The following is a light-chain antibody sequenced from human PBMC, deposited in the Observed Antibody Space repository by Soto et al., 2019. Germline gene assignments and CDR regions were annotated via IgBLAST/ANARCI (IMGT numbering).Light chain of an antibody. CDR2: NNS. V-gene: IGLV1-44*01. Sequence: QSVLTQPPSASGTPGQRVTISCSGSSSNIRSNTVNWYQQLPGTAPKLLIYNNSQRPSGVPDRFSGSKSGTSASLAISGLQSEDEADYYCAAWDDSLNGHVVFGGGTKLTVL. CDR1: SSNIRSNT. J-gene: IGLJ2*01. CDR3: AAWDDSLNGHVV.